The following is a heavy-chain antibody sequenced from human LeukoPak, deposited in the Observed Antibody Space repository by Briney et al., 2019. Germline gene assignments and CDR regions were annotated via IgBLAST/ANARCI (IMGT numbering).Heavy chain of an antibody. CDR3: AIEPNGSGHPGDV. D-gene: IGHD6-19*01. V-gene: IGHV1-2*02. CDR1: GYTFTGYH. CDR2: INLNTDGT. J-gene: IGHJ3*01. Sequence: ASVKVSCKASGYTFTGYHIHWVRQAPGQGLELMSSINLNTDGTEYPQKFQGRVTVPRDAPVTTAYMELSTLTYDDTATYYCAIEPNGSGHPGDVWGQGTMVTVSS.